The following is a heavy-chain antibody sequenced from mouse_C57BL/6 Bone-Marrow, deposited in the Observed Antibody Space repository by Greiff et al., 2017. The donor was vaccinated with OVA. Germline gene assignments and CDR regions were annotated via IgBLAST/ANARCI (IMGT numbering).Heavy chain of an antibody. D-gene: IGHD2-1*01. J-gene: IGHJ3*01. CDR3: ARHYGSSAWFDY. Sequence: VQLVESGAELVRPGASVKLSCKASGYTFTSYGISWVKQRPGQGLEWIGEIYPRSGGTYYNEKFKGKAILTADKSSSTAYMELRSLTSEDSAVYFCARHYGSSAWFDYWGTGTLVTVSA. CDR2: IYPRSGGT. V-gene: IGHV1-81*01. CDR1: GYTFTSYG.